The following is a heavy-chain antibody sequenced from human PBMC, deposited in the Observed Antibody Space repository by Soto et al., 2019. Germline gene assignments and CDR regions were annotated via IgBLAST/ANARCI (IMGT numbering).Heavy chain of an antibody. J-gene: IGHJ4*02. D-gene: IGHD6-13*01. CDR3: ARGSGWLTEY. Sequence: SETLSLTCTVSGGSISSYYWSWIRQPPGKGLEWIGYIYYSATTNYNPSLKSRVTISVDTSKNQFSLKLTSVTAADTAVYYCARGSGWLTEYWGQGSQVTVS. CDR2: IYYSATT. CDR1: GGSISSYY. V-gene: IGHV4-59*01.